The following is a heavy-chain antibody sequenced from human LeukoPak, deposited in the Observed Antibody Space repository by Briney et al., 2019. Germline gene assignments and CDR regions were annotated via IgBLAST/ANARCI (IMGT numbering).Heavy chain of an antibody. D-gene: IGHD2-15*01. CDR3: ARAPGAALD. CDR2: INHRGST. CDR1: GGSFSGYY. V-gene: IGHV4-34*01. Sequence: SETMSLTCAVYGGSFSGYYWSWIRQPPGKGLEWIGEINHRGSTNYNPSLKSRVTVSLDTSKNQFSLKLSSVTAADTAVYYCARAPGAALDWGQGTLVTVSS. J-gene: IGHJ4*02.